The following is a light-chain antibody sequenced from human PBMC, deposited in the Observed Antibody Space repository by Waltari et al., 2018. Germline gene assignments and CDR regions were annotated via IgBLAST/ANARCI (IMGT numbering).Light chain of an antibody. J-gene: IGKJ4*01. CDR1: QSVSSY. V-gene: IGKV3-11*01. CDR2: DAS. CDR3: QQRSNWPLT. Sequence: EIVLTQSPATLSLSQGERANLSCRASQSVSSYLAWYQQKPGQAPRLLILDASNRATGIPARFSGSGSGTDFTLTISSLEPEDFAVYYCQQRSNWPLTFGGGTKVEIK.